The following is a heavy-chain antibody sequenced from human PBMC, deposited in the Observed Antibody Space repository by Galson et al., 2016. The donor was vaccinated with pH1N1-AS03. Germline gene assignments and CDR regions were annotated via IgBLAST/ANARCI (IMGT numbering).Heavy chain of an antibody. J-gene: IGHJ4*02. D-gene: IGHD3-10*01. CDR1: GASINSNTNY. V-gene: IGHV4-31*11. Sequence: LTCAVSGASINSNTNYWSWVRQFPGKGLEWIGYIFYTGTTYYSSSLTGRVTISVDTSKAQFSLELKSVTAADSAIYFCAREGVAGTFDFWGQGILVTVSS. CDR3: AREGVAGTFDF. CDR2: IFYTGTT.